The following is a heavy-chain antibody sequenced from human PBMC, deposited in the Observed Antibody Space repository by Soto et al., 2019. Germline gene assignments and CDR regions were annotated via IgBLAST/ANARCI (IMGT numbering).Heavy chain of an antibody. Sequence: GGSLRLSCAASGFTFSDYYMSWIRQAPGKGLEWVSYISSSGSTIYYADSVKGRFTISRDNAKNSLYLQMNSLRAEDTAVYYCARDALTHNYDYIWGSYPAYNYNDYWGQGTLVTVSS. CDR3: ARDALTHNYDYIWGSYPAYNYNDY. J-gene: IGHJ4*02. V-gene: IGHV3-11*01. D-gene: IGHD3-16*02. CDR1: GFTFSDYY. CDR2: ISSSGSTI.